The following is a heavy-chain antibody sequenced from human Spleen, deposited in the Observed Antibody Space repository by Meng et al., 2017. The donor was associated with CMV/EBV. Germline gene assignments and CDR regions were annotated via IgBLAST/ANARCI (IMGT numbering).Heavy chain of an antibody. J-gene: IGHJ4*02. CDR1: GFIFSNCA. Sequence: GESLKISCTASGFIFSNCAMHWVRQAPGKGLEWVAVISYHGSDKYYADSVKGRFTISRDDSQNTLFLQMNSLKTEDIAVYYCTTGLPQDFWSGYYYHYFDFWGQGTLVTVSS. CDR2: ISYHGSDK. V-gene: IGHV3-30*04. CDR3: TTGLPQDFWSGYYYHYFDF. D-gene: IGHD3-3*01.